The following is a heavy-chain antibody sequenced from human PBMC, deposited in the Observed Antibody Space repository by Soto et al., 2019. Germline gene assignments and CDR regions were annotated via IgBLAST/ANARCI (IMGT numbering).Heavy chain of an antibody. J-gene: IGHJ4*02. D-gene: IGHD3-22*01. CDR2: ISAYNCNT. Sequence: ASVKFSCNASGYTFSSYGISWGRQAPGQGLEGMGWISAYNCNTNYAQKGQGRVSVTTDKSTSRACMELRSGGAANTAVYYCAREYFYDSRGPSDYWGEGTLVTVSS. V-gene: IGHV1-18*01. CDR1: GYTFSSYG. CDR3: AREYFYDSRGPSDY.